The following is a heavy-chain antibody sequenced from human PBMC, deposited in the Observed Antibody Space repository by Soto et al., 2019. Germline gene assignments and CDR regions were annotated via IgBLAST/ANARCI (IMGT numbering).Heavy chain of an antibody. CDR2: ISGSSGTT. Sequence: GGSLRLSCAASGFTFRNYAMSWVRQAPGKGLEWVSSISGSSGTTYYADPVKGRFTISRDNSKNTLYLQMNSLRAEDTAAYYCAKTSGFGVLYYYMDVWGKGTTVTVSS. D-gene: IGHD3-3*01. V-gene: IGHV3-23*01. J-gene: IGHJ6*03. CDR3: AKTSGFGVLYYYMDV. CDR1: GFTFRNYA.